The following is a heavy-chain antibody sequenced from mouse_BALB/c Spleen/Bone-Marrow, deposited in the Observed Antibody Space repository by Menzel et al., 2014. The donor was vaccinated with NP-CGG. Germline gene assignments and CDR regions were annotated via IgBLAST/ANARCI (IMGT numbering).Heavy chain of an antibody. Sequence: EVKLMESGGGLVKPGGPLKLSCAASGFAFSSYDMSWVRQTPEKRLEWVAYISSGGGSTYYPDTVKGRFTISRDNAKSTLYLQMSSLKSEDTAMYYCARKVRYFDYWGQGTTLTVSS. D-gene: IGHD2-14*01. CDR1: GFAFSSYD. V-gene: IGHV5-12-1*01. J-gene: IGHJ2*01. CDR2: ISSGGGST. CDR3: ARKVRYFDY.